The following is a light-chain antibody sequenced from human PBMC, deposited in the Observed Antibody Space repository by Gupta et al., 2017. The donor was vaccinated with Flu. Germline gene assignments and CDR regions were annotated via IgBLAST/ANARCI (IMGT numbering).Light chain of an antibody. CDR2: KAS. J-gene: IGKJ2*01. Sequence: DIQMTHSPSTLSASVGDRVTITCRASQSISSWLAWYQQKPGKAPKLLIYKASRVESGVPSRFSGSGSGTEFTLTISSRQPDDFATYYCQQENSSSYTFGQGTKMEIK. CDR3: QQENSSSYT. CDR1: QSISSW. V-gene: IGKV1-5*03.